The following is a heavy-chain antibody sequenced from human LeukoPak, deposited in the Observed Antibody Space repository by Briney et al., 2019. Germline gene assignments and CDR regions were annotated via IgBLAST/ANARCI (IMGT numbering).Heavy chain of an antibody. V-gene: IGHV5-51*01. CDR1: GYNFINYW. CDR2: IYPGDSDT. D-gene: IGHD1-1*01. Sequence: GESLKISCKGSGYNFINYWIGWARQMPGKGLEWMGIIYPGDSDTRYSPSFQGQVTISVDKSICTAYLQWSSLKASDTATYYCARTTRPYYYYMDVWGQGTTVTISS. J-gene: IGHJ6*03. CDR3: ARTTRPYYYYMDV.